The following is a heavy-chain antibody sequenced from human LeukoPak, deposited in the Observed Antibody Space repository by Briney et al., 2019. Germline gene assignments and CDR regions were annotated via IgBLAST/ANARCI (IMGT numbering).Heavy chain of an antibody. CDR1: GFTFSSYG. D-gene: IGHD1-26*01. CDR3: AKTLRELSGGAFDI. Sequence: GGSLRLSCAASGFTFSSYGMHWVRQAPGKGLEWVAFIRYDGSNRYYADSVKGRFTISRDNSKNTLYLQMNSLRAEDTAVYYCAKTLRELSGGAFDIWGQGTMVTVSS. CDR2: IRYDGSNR. J-gene: IGHJ3*02. V-gene: IGHV3-30*02.